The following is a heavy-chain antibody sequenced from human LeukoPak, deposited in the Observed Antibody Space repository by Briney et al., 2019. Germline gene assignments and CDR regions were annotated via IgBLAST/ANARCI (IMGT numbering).Heavy chain of an antibody. CDR2: IIPIFGTA. CDR3: ARVVTRRNFWSGYYHDY. Sequence: SLKVSCKASGGTFSSYAISWVRHAPGQRLEWMGGIIPIFGTANYAQKIQGRVTITADESTSTAYMELSSLRSEDTAVYYCARVVTRRNFWSGYYHDYWGQGTLVTVSS. V-gene: IGHV1-69*01. CDR1: GGTFSSYA. J-gene: IGHJ4*02. D-gene: IGHD3-3*01.